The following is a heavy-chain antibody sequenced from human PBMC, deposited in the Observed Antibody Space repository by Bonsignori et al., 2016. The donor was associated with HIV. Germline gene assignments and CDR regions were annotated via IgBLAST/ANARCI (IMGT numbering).Heavy chain of an antibody. CDR3: ARHWGGNWFDP. V-gene: IGHV4-38-2*01. D-gene: IGHD7-27*01. CDR2: IYHSGST. Sequence: RQAPGKGLEWIGSIYHSGSTYYNPSLKSRVTISVDTSKNQFSLKLNSVTAADTAVYYCARHWGGNWFDPWGQGTLVTVSS. J-gene: IGHJ5*02.